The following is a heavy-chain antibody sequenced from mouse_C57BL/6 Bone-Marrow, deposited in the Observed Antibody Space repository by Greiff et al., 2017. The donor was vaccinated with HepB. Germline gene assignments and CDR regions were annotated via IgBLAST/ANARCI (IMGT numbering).Heavy chain of an antibody. V-gene: IGHV3-6*01. CDR1: GYSITSGYY. CDR2: ISYDGSN. D-gene: IGHD1-1*01. CDR3: ARDNGSSYVAMDY. J-gene: IGHJ4*01. Sequence: EVKLQESGPGLVKPSQSLSLTCSVTGYSITSGYYWNWIRQFLGNKLEWMGYISYDGSNNYNPSLKNRISITRDTSKNQFFLKLNSVTTEDTATYYCARDNGSSYVAMDYWGQGTSVTVSS.